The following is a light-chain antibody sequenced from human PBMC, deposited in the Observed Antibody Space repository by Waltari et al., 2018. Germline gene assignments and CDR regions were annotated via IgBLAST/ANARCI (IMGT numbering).Light chain of an antibody. CDR1: SSNVGSNV. J-gene: IGLJ1*01. CDR2: NDV. CDR3: ASWDDRLDAYV. V-gene: IGLV1-44*01. Sequence: QSVLTQPPSASGTPGQRVIISCSGSSSNVGSNVVNWYHQLPGTAPKRLIFNDVDRPSGVPDRLSGSRSATSASLAISGLQSYDESTYYCASWDDRLDAYVFGTGTRVTVL.